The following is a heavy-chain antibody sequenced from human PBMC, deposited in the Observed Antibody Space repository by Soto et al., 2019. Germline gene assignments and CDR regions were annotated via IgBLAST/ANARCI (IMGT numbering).Heavy chain of an antibody. Sequence: GGSLRLSCAASGFTFSSYSMNWVRQAPGKGLEWVSYISSSSGTIYYADSVKGRFTISRDNAKNSLYLQMNSLRAEDTAVYYCARRHSAATGNWLDPWGQGTLVTVSS. J-gene: IGHJ5*02. CDR3: ARRHSAATGNWLDP. CDR2: ISSSSGTI. V-gene: IGHV3-48*01. D-gene: IGHD2-15*01. CDR1: GFTFSSYS.